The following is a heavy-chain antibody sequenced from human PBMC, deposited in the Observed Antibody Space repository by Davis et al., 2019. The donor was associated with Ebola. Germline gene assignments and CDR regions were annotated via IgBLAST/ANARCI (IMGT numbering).Heavy chain of an antibody. J-gene: IGHJ3*02. Sequence: PGGSLRLSCKGSGYSFSKYWIGWVRQMPGKGLEWMGIIYPGDSDTIYSPSFLGQVIISADRSFTTAYLQWSSLKASDTAMYYCARKATYGSYSPDDVFDIWGQGTMVTVSS. D-gene: IGHD1-26*01. V-gene: IGHV5-51*01. CDR3: ARKATYGSYSPDDVFDI. CDR2: IYPGDSDT. CDR1: GYSFSKYW.